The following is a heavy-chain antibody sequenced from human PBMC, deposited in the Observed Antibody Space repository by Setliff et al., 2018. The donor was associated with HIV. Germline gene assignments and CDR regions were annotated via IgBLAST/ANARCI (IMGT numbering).Heavy chain of an antibody. CDR3: ARDLHANYHVVDI. CDR2: VYYTGKT. V-gene: IGHV4-31*03. J-gene: IGHJ3*02. Sequence: PSETLSLTCSVSGVSIVSGGFYFSWIRHHPGKGLEWIGTVYYTGKTYYNPSPQSRLTMSADTSKNQLYLKINSVTAADTAVYFCARDLHANYHVVDIWGPGTMVTVSS. CDR1: GVSIVSGGFY. D-gene: IGHD2-15*01.